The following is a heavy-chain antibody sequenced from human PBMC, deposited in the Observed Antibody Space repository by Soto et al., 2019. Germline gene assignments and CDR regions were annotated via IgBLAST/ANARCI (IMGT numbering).Heavy chain of an antibody. Sequence: QVQLVQSATEGVKPGASVRVSCKASGYVFTGWGISWVRQVPGQGLEWVGWVSAYDGATRSSEKLQGRISVTRDKSTSTVYMDLTNLRSDDAAVYYCARDRAGLLEFWGQGTLVTVSS. V-gene: IGHV1-18*01. D-gene: IGHD3-10*01. CDR3: ARDRAGLLEF. J-gene: IGHJ4*02. CDR2: VSAYDGAT. CDR1: GYVFTGWG.